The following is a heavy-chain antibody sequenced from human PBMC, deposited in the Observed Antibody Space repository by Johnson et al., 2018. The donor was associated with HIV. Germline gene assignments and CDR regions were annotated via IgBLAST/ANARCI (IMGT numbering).Heavy chain of an antibody. Sequence: VHLVESGGGVVRPGGSLRLSCAASGFTFDDYGMSWVRQAPGKGLEWVSGINWNGGSTGYADSVKGRFTISRDNAKNSMYLQMNSLRAEDTALYYCARDLKSYYDSSGYFDAFDIWGQGTMVTVSS. CDR2: INWNGGST. V-gene: IGHV3-20*04. D-gene: IGHD3-22*01. CDR3: ARDLKSYYDSSGYFDAFDI. CDR1: GFTFDDYG. J-gene: IGHJ3*02.